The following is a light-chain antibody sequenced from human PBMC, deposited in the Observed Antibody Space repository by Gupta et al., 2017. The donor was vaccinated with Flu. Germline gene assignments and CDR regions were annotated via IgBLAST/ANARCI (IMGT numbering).Light chain of an antibody. CDR3: QQFGSSPLLT. J-gene: IGKJ4*01. CDR1: QSVSSSY. CDR2: GAS. V-gene: IGKV3-20*01. Sequence: TLSWSPGERATLSCRASQSVSSSYLAWYQQKPGQAPRLLIYGASSRATGIPDRFSGSGSGTDFTLTISRLEPEDSAVYYCQQFGSSPLLTFGGGTKVEIK.